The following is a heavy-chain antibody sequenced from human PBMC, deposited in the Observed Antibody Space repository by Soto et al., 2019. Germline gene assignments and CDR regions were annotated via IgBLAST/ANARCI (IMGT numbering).Heavy chain of an antibody. V-gene: IGHV4-39*01. CDR3: ARRSRWYYYGTASYYNLWLDP. Sequence: QVQLQESGPGLVKPSETLSLTCTVSGDSISNTAYYWGWIRQPPGKGLEWIGDIYHSGSTYYNPSLKSRVTISVDTSNXXFXRXXRSVTAADTAVYYCARRSRWYYYGTASYYNLWLDPWGQGTLVTVSS. CDR2: IYHSGST. J-gene: IGHJ5*02. CDR1: GDSISNTAYY. D-gene: IGHD3-10*01.